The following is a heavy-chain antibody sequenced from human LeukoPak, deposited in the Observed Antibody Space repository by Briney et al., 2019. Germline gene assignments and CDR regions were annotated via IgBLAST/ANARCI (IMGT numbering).Heavy chain of an antibody. V-gene: IGHV5-51*01. CDR3: ARCSGSSRPLDQ. CDR2: IYPGDSDT. CDR1: GYSFISHW. Sequence: GESLKISCEGPGYSFISHWIAWVRHMPGKGLEWMGIIYPGDSDTRYSPSFQGQVTISADKSISTAYLQWSSLKASDTAIYYCARCSGSSRPLDQWGQGTLVTVSS. D-gene: IGHD1-26*01. J-gene: IGHJ4*02.